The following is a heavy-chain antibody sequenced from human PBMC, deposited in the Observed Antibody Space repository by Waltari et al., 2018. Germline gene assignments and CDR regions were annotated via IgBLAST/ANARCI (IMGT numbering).Heavy chain of an antibody. J-gene: IGHJ5*02. CDR3: ARVIVVVPAAIGGWFDP. CDR1: GFTFSSYW. CDR2: IKQDGSEK. V-gene: IGHV3-7*01. Sequence: EVQLVESGGGLVQPGGSLRLSCAASGFTFSSYWMSWVRQAPGKGLEWVANIKQDGSEKYYVDSVKGRFTISRDNAKNSLYLQMNSLRAEDTAVYYCARVIVVVPAAIGGWFDPWGQGTLVTVSS. D-gene: IGHD2-2*01.